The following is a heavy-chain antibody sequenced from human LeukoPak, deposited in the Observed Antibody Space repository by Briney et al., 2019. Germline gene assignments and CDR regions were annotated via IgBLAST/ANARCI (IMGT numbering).Heavy chain of an antibody. V-gene: IGHV3-48*03. CDR1: GFTFSSYE. D-gene: IGHD5-18*01. Sequence: AGSLRLYCAASGFTFSSYEMNWVRPAPGKGLEWVSYISSSGSTIYYADSVKGRFTISRDNAKNSLYLQMNSLRAEDTAVYYCARDLSSYGYGVFGYWGQGTLVTVSS. J-gene: IGHJ4*02. CDR3: ARDLSSYGYGVFGY. CDR2: ISSSGSTI.